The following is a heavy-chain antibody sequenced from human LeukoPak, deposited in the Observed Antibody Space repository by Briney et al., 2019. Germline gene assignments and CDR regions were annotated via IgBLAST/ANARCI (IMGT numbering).Heavy chain of an antibody. CDR1: GFTFSNYG. V-gene: IGHV3-33*01. CDR2: IWYDGSNK. Sequence: GGSLRLSCAASGFTFSNYGMHWVRQAPGKGLEWVALIWYDGSNKYYTDSVKGRLTISRDNSKNTLYLQMNSLRAEDTAVYYCAREGPRGNSQFDYWGRGTLVTVSS. D-gene: IGHD5-24*01. CDR3: AREGPRGNSQFDY. J-gene: IGHJ4*02.